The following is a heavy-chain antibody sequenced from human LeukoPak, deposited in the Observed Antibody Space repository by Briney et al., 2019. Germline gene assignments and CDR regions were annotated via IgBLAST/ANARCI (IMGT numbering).Heavy chain of an antibody. J-gene: IGHJ4*02. V-gene: IGHV1-18*01. CDR3: ARGGGYCGGDCFPY. D-gene: IGHD2-21*02. CDR1: GYTFTTYG. Sequence: EASVKVSCNPSGYTFTTYGVSWVRQARGQGLEWMGWMSAYTGDTKYAQRFQGRVTMTRDTSTSTAYMELRNLRSDDTAVYYCARGGGYCGGDCFPYWGQGTLVTVSS. CDR2: MSAYTGDT.